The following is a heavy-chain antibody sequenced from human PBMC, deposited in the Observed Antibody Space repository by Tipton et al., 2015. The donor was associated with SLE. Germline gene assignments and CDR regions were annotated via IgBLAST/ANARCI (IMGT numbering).Heavy chain of an antibody. CDR1: GGSISSNY. J-gene: IGHJ4*02. CDR2: MYYDGPT. Sequence: TLSLTGTVSGGSISSNYWSWIRQPPGKGLEWIGYMYYDGPTDYNPSLNSRVTISVDMSKNQFSLKLSSVTAADTAVYYCARGRTPFDSWGQGTLVTVSS. V-gene: IGHV4-59*01. D-gene: IGHD1-1*01. CDR3: ARGRTPFDS.